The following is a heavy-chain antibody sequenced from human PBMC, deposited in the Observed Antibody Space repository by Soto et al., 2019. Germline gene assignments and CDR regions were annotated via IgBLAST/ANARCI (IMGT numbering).Heavy chain of an antibody. CDR3: AREDTYCSGGSCYSPDLHYYGMDV. CDR2: IYSGGST. CDR1: GFTVSSNY. Sequence: EVQLVESGGGLVQPGGSLRLSCAASGFTVSSNYMSWVRQAPGKGLEWVSVIYSGGSTYYADSVKGRFTISRDNSKNTLYLQMNSLRGEDTAVYYCAREDTYCSGGSCYSPDLHYYGMDVWGQGTTVTVSS. V-gene: IGHV3-66*01. D-gene: IGHD2-15*01. J-gene: IGHJ6*02.